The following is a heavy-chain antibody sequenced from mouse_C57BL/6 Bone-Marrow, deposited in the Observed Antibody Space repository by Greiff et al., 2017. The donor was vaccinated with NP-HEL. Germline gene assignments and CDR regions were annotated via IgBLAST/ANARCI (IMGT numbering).Heavy chain of an antibody. Sequence: QVQLQQPGAELVKNGEGGKMSCPASFYTFPLSFLPFFPPLPFLFLEWIGGIDPNSGGTKYNEKFKSKATLTVDKPSSTAYMQLSSLTSEDSAVYYCARTDYYGSSYPFAYWGQGTLVTVSA. CDR3: ARTDYYGSSYPFAY. CDR2: IDPNSGGT. J-gene: IGHJ3*01. D-gene: IGHD1-1*01. CDR1: FYTFPLSF. V-gene: IGHV1-72*01.